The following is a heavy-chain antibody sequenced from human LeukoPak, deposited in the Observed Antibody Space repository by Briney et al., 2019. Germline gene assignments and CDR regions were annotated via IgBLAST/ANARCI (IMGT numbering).Heavy chain of an antibody. CDR1: GFTFSSYG. CDR2: IWYDGSNK. Sequence: QSGGSLRLSCAASGFTFSSYGMHWVRQATGKGLELVSVIWYDGSNKYYADSVKGRFTISRDNSKNTLYLQMNSLRAEDTAVYYCARDGDGYIDRWGQGTLVTVSS. J-gene: IGHJ5*02. D-gene: IGHD5-24*01. CDR3: ARDGDGYIDR. V-gene: IGHV3-33*01.